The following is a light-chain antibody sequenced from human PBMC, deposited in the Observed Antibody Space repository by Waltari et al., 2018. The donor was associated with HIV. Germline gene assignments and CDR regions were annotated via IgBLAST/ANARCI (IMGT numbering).Light chain of an antibody. Sequence: QSALTQPPSASGSPGQSVTISCTGTSSDVGGYNYVPWYQQHPGKAPKLMIYEVNKRPSWVPDRFSGSKSGNTASLTVSGLQAEDEADYYCSSYAGSNNHVVFGGGTKLTVL. CDR3: SSYAGSNNHVV. J-gene: IGLJ2*01. V-gene: IGLV2-8*01. CDR2: EVN. CDR1: SSDVGGYNY.